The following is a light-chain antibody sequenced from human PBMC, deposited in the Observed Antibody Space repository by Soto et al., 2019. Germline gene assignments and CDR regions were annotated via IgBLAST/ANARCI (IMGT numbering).Light chain of an antibody. Sequence: VLTQSPDSLAVSLGERATINCKSSQSVLYSSNNKNYLAWYQQKPGQPPKLLIYWASTRESGVPDRFSGSGSGTDFTLTISSLQAEDVAVYYCQQYYSSSYTFGQGTKLEIK. CDR3: QQYYSSSYT. CDR1: QSVLYSSNNKNY. V-gene: IGKV4-1*01. J-gene: IGKJ2*01. CDR2: WAS.